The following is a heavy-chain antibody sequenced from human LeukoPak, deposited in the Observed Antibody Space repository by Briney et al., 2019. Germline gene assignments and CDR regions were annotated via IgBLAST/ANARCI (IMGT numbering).Heavy chain of an antibody. CDR2: ISYDGSKK. CDR1: GFTLSTFT. V-gene: IGHV3-30*09. Sequence: GGSLRLSCAPSGFTLSTFTMHWVRQAPGKGLEWVAVISYDGSKKYYADSVKGRFAISRDNSRNTLFLQMNSLRADDTAVYYCARPGCGGNCYYRMDVWGKGTTVTVSS. D-gene: IGHD2-21*01. CDR3: ARPGCGGNCYYRMDV. J-gene: IGHJ6*04.